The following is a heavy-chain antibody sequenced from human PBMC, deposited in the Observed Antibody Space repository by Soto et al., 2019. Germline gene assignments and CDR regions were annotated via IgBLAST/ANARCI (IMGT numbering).Heavy chain of an antibody. V-gene: IGHV1-69*01. J-gene: IGHJ6*02. CDR1: GGTFSSYA. CDR3: ARDPGIAAAGTLGDYYYYYGMDV. CDR2: IIPIFGTA. Sequence: QVQLVQSGAEVKKPGSSVKVSCKASGGTFSSYAISWVRQAPGQGLEWMGGIIPIFGTANYAQKFQGRVTSTADESTSTAYMELSRLRSEDTAVYYCARDPGIAAAGTLGDYYYYYGMDVWGQGTTVTVSS. D-gene: IGHD6-13*01.